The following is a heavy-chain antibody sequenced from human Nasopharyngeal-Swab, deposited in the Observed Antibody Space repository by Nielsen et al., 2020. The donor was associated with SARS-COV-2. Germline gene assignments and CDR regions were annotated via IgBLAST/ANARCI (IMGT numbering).Heavy chain of an antibody. J-gene: IGHJ4*02. CDR2: MWYAGSSE. Sequence: GGSLRLSCTASGFTFSNYDIHWLRQTPGKGLEWVAVMWYAGSSERYADSVKGRFTISRDISKNTLYLQMNSLRAEDTAVYYCHLSSGYDGYINYWGQGTLVTVS. CDR1: GFTFSNYD. D-gene: IGHD3-22*01. CDR3: HLSSGYDGYINY. V-gene: IGHV3-33*03.